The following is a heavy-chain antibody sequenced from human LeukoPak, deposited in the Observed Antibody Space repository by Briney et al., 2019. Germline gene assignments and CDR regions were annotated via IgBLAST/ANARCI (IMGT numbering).Heavy chain of an antibody. J-gene: IGHJ4*02. CDR1: GGSISSYY. D-gene: IGHD2-2*01. CDR2: IYYSGST. Sequence: SETLSLTCTVSGGSISSYYWSWIRQPPGKGLEWIGYIYYSGSTNYNPSPKSRVTISVDTSKNQFSLKLSSVTAADTAVYYCARFGWVVPAAMFAFDYWGQGILVTVSS. V-gene: IGHV4-59*08. CDR3: ARFGWVVPAAMFAFDY.